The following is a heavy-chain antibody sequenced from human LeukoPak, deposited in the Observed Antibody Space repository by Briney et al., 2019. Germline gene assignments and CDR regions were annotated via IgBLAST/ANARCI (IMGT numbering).Heavy chain of an antibody. J-gene: IGHJ4*02. CDR1: GYTFTGYY. Sequence: ASVKVSCKASGYTFTGYYMHWVRQAPGQGLEWMGWINPNSGGTNYAQKFQGRVTMTRDASISAAYMELSRLTSDDTAVYYCARVRVGEDLDYWSQGTLVTVSS. CDR2: INPNSGGT. D-gene: IGHD3-16*01. CDR3: ARVRVGEDLDY. V-gene: IGHV1-2*02.